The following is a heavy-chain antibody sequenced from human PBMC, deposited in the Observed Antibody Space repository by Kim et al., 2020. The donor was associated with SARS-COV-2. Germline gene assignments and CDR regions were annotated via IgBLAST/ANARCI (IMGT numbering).Heavy chain of an antibody. V-gene: IGHV3-33*01. Sequence: ADPVKGRFTTSRDNSQNTRSLQMTSLRAEDTAVYYCARDLPFGESPHLDYWGQGTLVTVSS. CDR3: ARDLPFGESPHLDY. D-gene: IGHD3-10*01. J-gene: IGHJ4*02.